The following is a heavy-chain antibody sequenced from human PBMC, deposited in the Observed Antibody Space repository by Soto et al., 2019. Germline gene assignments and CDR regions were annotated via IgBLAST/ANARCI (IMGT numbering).Heavy chain of an antibody. J-gene: IGHJ5*01. V-gene: IGHV1-69*12. CDR3: ARDVVVVTAIRGWFDS. CDR1: AGTFSSYA. Sequence: QVQLVQSGAEVKKPGSSVKVSCKATAGTFSSYAISWVRQAPGQGLEWMGGIIPMFGTPNYAQKFQGRVTITADESTSTAYMELSSLRSEDTAVYYCARDVVVVTAIRGWFDSWGQGILVTVSS. D-gene: IGHD2-21*02. CDR2: IIPMFGTP.